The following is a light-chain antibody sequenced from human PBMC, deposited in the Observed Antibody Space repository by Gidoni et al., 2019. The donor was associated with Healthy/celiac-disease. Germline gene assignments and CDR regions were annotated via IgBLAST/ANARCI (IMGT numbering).Light chain of an antibody. CDR3: MQAIQKGLT. V-gene: IGKV2-28*01. Sequence: SSQSLLHSNGYNYLDWYLQKPGQSPQLLIYLGSNRASGVPDRFSGSGSGTDFTLKISRVEAEDVGVYYCMQAIQKGLTFGGGTKVEIK. CDR1: QSLLHSNGYNY. J-gene: IGKJ4*01. CDR2: LGS.